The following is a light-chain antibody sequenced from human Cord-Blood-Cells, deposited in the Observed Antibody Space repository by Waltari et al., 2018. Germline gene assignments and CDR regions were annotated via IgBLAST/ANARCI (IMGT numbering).Light chain of an antibody. V-gene: IGKV3-15*01. CDR3: QQYNNWLPIT. Sequence: EIVMTQSPATLSVSPGERATLSCRASQSVSSNLAWYQQKPGQAPRLLIYGASTRATGIPARVSGSGSGTEFTLTISSLQSEDFAVYYCQQYNNWLPITFGQGTRLESK. CDR1: QSVSSN. J-gene: IGKJ5*01. CDR2: GAS.